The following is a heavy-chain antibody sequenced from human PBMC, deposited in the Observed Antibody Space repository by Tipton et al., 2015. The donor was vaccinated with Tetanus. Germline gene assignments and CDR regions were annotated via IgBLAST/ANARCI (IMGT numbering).Heavy chain of an antibody. D-gene: IGHD1-26*01. CDR1: GFTFDDYA. CDR2: ISWNSGSI. CDR3: AKAIPGGELVDAFDI. J-gene: IGHJ3*02. V-gene: IGHV3-9*01. Sequence: QLVQSGGGLVQPGRSLRLSCAASGFTFDDYAMHWVRQAPGKGLEWVSGISWNSGSIGYADSVKGRFTISRDNAKNSLYLQMNSLRAEDTALYYCAKAIPGGELVDAFDIWGQGTMVTVSS.